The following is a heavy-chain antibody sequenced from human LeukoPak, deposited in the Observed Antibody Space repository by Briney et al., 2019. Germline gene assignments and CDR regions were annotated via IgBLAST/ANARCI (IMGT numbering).Heavy chain of an antibody. Sequence: GGTLRLSCAASGFTFSSHGMSWVRQAPGKGLEWVSGINWNGGSTGYIDSVKGRFTISRDNAKNSLYLQMNSLGAEDTALYYCARDHLLDWYYYYMDVWGKGTTVTVSS. CDR2: INWNGGST. D-gene: IGHD3/OR15-3a*01. J-gene: IGHJ6*03. CDR1: GFTFSSHG. CDR3: ARDHLLDWYYYYMDV. V-gene: IGHV3-20*04.